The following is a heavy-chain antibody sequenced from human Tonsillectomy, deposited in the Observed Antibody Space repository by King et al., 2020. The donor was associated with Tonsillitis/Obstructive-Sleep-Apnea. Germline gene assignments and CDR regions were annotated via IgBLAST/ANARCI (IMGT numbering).Heavy chain of an antibody. CDR1: GFTFSSYW. V-gene: IGHV3-7*01. Sequence: VQLVESGGGLVQPGGSLRLSCAASGFTFSSYWMTWVRQAPGKGLEWVANIKQDGREKYYVDSVKGRFTISRDNAMDSLYLQMNSLRAEDTAVYYCARAPLDYYYCYMDVWGKGTTVSVSS. CDR2: IKQDGREK. J-gene: IGHJ6*03. CDR3: ARAPLDYYYCYMDV.